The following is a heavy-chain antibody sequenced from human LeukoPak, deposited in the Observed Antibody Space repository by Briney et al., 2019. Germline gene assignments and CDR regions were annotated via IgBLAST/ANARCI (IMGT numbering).Heavy chain of an antibody. V-gene: IGHV3-48*01. Sequence: PGGSLRLSCAASGFTFSSYSMTWVRQAPGKGLEWVSYISSSSSTIYYANSVKGRFTISRDNAKNSLYLQMNSLRAEDTAVYYCARSRRRAWFGELLSSPYGMDVWGQGTTVTVPS. J-gene: IGHJ6*02. CDR3: ARSRRRAWFGELLSSPYGMDV. CDR2: ISSSSSTI. CDR1: GFTFSSYS. D-gene: IGHD3-10*01.